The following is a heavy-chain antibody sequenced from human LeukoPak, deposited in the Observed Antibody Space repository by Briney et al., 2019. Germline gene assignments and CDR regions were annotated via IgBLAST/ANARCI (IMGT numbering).Heavy chain of an antibody. CDR1: GASVSSYY. Sequence: SETLSLTCTVSGASVSSYYWTWIRQPPGKGLECIGYIYYSGTTNYNPSLKSRVTISLDTSKNQFSLKLSSVTAADTAVYYCARILRGVHTQIYYSYYYMDVWGKGTTVTISS. V-gene: IGHV4-59*02. D-gene: IGHD2/OR15-2a*01. CDR2: IYYSGTT. CDR3: ARILRGVHTQIYYSYYYMDV. J-gene: IGHJ6*03.